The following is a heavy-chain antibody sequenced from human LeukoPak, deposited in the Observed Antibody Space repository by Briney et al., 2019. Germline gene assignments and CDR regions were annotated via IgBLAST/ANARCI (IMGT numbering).Heavy chain of an antibody. D-gene: IGHD3-22*01. CDR3: ARLIQGYYYDSSGYLL. CDR1: GGSISSSSYY. V-gene: IGHV4-39*01. CDR2: IYYSGST. J-gene: IGHJ4*02. Sequence: PSEILSLTCTVSGGSISSSSYYWGWIRQPPGKGLEWIGSIYYSGSTYYNPSLKSRVTISVDTSKNQFSLKLSSVTAADTAVYYCARLIQGYYYDSSGYLLWGQGTLVTVSS.